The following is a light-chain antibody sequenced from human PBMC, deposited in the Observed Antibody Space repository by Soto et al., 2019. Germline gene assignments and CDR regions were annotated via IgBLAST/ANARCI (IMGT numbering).Light chain of an antibody. CDR2: GAS. Sequence: PGARATLSCRASQSVSINYLAWYQQKPGQAPRLLIYGASSRATGIPDRFSGSGSGTDFTLTISRLEPEDFAVYYCQQYGSSPPTFGPGTKVDIK. J-gene: IGKJ3*01. V-gene: IGKV3-20*01. CDR1: QSVSINY. CDR3: QQYGSSPPT.